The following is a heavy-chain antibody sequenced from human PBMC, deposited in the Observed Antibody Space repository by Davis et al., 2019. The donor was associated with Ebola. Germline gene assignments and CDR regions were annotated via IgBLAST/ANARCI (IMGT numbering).Heavy chain of an antibody. V-gene: IGHV4-59*12. Sequence: PSETLSLTCTVSGGSISSYYWNWIRQPPGKGLEWIGNIFYSGSTNYKPSLKGRVTMSIDTSNNQFSLKVNSVTAADTAIYYCARGVWLGDNWFDPWGQGIPVTVSS. CDR3: ARGVWLGDNWFDP. CDR1: GGSISSYY. D-gene: IGHD6-19*01. CDR2: IFYSGST. J-gene: IGHJ5*02.